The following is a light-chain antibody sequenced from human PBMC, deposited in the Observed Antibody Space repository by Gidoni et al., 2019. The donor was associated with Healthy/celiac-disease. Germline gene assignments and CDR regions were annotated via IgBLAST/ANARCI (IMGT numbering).Light chain of an antibody. V-gene: IGKV1-33*01. J-gene: IGKJ2*01. CDR1: QDISNY. CDR2: DAS. Sequence: DIQMTQSPSSLSASVGDRVTITCQASQDISNYLNWYQQKPGKAPKLLIYDASNLETGVPSRFSGSGSGTDFTFTISSLQPADIATYYCQQYDNLPPNTFGQGTKLEIK. CDR3: QQYDNLPPNT.